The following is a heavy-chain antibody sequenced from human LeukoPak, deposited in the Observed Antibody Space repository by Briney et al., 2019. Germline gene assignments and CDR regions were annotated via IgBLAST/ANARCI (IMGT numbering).Heavy chain of an antibody. J-gene: IGHJ3*02. CDR3: ARGGSYLSAFDI. D-gene: IGHD1-26*01. Sequence: GGSLRLSCAASGFTFSSYEMNWVRQAPGKGLERVSSISGTYTSTYYADSVKGRFTISRDNSKNTLYLQMNSLRAEDTAVYYCARGGSYLSAFDIWGQGTMVTVSS. V-gene: IGHV3-23*01. CDR2: ISGTYTST. CDR1: GFTFSSYE.